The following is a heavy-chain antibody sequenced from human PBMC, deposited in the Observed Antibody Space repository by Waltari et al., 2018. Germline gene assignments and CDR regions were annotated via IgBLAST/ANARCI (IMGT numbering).Heavy chain of an antibody. CDR3: VRDEPGDGLDY. J-gene: IGHJ4*02. CDR1: GFTFSRYW. V-gene: IGHV3-74*03. Sequence: EVQLVESGGALVQPGGSLRLSCATSGFTFSRYWMHWVRQAPGKGLMWVSHMESAERRTTYADSVKGRFTISRDNAKNTVYLQMNNLRDEDTAVYYCVRDEPGDGLDYWGQGTLVTVSS. D-gene: IGHD7-27*01. CDR2: MESAERRT.